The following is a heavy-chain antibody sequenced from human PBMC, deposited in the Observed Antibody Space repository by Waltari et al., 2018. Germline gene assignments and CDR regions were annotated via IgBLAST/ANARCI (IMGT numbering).Heavy chain of an antibody. CDR1: GYSFTGSW. D-gene: IGHD3-9*01. CDR3: ATQRPRYDILTGYYMDV. CDR2: IHLGDSDT. J-gene: IGHJ6*03. Sequence: EVQLVQSGAEVKKPGESLRISCKGSGYSFTGSWIGWVRQMPGKGLEWMGIIHLGDSDTTYSPSFQGQVTISADKSINTAYLQWSSLKASDTAMYYCATQRPRYDILTGYYMDVWGKGTTVTVSS. V-gene: IGHV5-51*01.